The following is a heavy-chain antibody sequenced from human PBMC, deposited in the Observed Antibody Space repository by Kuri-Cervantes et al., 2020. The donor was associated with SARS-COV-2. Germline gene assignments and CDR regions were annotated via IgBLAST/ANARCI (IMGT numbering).Heavy chain of an antibody. CDR2: INPNSGGT. J-gene: IGHJ6*02. V-gene: IGHV1-2*04. CDR1: GYTFSGGYY. D-gene: IGHD3-10*01. Sequence: ASVKVSCKASGYTFSGGYYMYWGRPARGQGLEWMGWINPNSGGTNYAQKFHGWVTMTRDTSISTAYMEWSRLRSDDTAVYYCARGMVRGVIQYYYYGMDVWGQGTTVTVSS. CDR3: ARGMVRGVIQYYYYGMDV.